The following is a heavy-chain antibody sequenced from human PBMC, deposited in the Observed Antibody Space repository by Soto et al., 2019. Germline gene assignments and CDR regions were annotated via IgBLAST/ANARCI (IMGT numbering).Heavy chain of an antibody. CDR2: IYYSGST. CDR3: ARAFGSTMPSLF. V-gene: IGHV4-59*01. J-gene: IGHJ4*02. D-gene: IGHD2-2*01. Sequence: WTWIRQPPGKGLEWIGYIYYSGSTNYNPSLKSRDTMSIDTSKNQFSLKLSSVTAADTAVYYCARAFGSTMPSLFWGQGTLVTDSS.